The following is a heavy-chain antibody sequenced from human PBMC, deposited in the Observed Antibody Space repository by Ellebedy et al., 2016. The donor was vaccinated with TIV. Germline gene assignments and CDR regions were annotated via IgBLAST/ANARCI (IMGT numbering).Heavy chain of an antibody. D-gene: IGHD1-26*01. CDR2: IYYSGST. CDR3: ARHSGAESHDAFDI. CDR1: GGSISSYY. J-gene: IGHJ3*02. V-gene: IGHV4-59*08. Sequence: MPGGSLRLSCTVSGGSISSYYWSWIRQPPGKGLEWIGYIYYSGSTNYNPSLKSRVTISVDTSKNQFSLKLSSVTAADTAVYYCARHSGAESHDAFDIWGQGTMVTVSS.